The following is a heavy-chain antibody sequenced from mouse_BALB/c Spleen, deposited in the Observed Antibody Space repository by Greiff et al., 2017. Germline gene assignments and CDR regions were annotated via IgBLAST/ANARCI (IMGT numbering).Heavy chain of an antibody. D-gene: IGHD2-5*01. CDR3: ARRSNGPWFAY. J-gene: IGHJ3*01. V-gene: IGHV1-20*02. CDR2: INPYNGDT. Sequence: VQLQQSGPELVKPGASVKISCKASGYSFTGYFMNWVMQSHGKSLEWIGRINPYNGDTFYNQKFKGKATLTVDKSSSTAHMELRSLASEDSAVYYCARRSNGPWFAYWGQGTLVTVSA. CDR1: GYSFTGYF.